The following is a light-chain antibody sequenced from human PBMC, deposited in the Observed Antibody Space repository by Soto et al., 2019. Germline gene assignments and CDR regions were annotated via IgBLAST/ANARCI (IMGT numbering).Light chain of an antibody. CDR3: QQYNSYSWT. Sequence: DIQMTQSPSTLSASVGDRVTITCRASQNINIWLAWYQQKPGKAPNLLIYDASSLESGVPSRFSGSGSGTEFTLTISSLQPDDFATYYCQQYNSYSWTFGQGTKVDIK. CDR2: DAS. V-gene: IGKV1-5*01. CDR1: QNINIW. J-gene: IGKJ1*01.